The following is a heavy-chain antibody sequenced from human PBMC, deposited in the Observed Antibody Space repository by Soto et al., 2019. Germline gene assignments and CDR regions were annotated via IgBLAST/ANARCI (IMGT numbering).Heavy chain of an antibody. CDR3: VNARYSNTRDNYSF. D-gene: IGHD6-13*01. CDR2: ISGSGGGNL. CDR1: QFSLDNSA. Sequence: GRYLRVSSGGSQFSLDNSAMSCVRQALGKGLEWVSGISGSGGGNLYYADSVKGRFTISRDNSKNTLYLQMNSLRAEDTAVYYCVNARYSNTRDNYSFWGRGSLV. J-gene: IGHJ2*01. V-gene: IGHV3-23*01.